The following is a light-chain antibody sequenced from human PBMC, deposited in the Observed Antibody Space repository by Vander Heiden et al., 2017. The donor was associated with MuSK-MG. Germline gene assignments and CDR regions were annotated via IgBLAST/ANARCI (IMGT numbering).Light chain of an antibody. CDR1: RSVLSSSNNKNY. CDR2: WAS. J-gene: IGKJ2*01. Sequence: DIVMTQSPDSLAVSLGEGATINCKSSRSVLSSSNNKNYLAWYQQKSGQPPKLLIYWASTRESGVPDRFSGSGSGTDFTLTISSLQAEDVAVYYCQQYDSTPYTFGQGTKLEIK. CDR3: QQYDSTPYT. V-gene: IGKV4-1*01.